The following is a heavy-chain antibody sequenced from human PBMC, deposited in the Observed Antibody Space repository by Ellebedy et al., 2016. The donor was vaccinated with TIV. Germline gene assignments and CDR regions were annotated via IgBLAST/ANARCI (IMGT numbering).Heavy chain of an antibody. CDR1: GGSISSSSYY. CDR3: ARHNTLPRDGSGSYLDY. D-gene: IGHD3-10*01. V-gene: IGHV4-39*01. CDR2: IYYSGST. J-gene: IGHJ4*02. Sequence: SETLSLTCTVSGGSISSSSYYWGWIRQPPGKGLEWIGSIYYSGSTYYNPSLKSRVTISVDTSKNQFSLKLSSVTAADTAVYYCARHNTLPRDGSGSYLDYWGQGTLVTVSS.